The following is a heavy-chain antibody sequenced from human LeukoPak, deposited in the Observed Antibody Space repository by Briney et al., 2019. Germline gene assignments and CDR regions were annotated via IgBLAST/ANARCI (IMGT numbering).Heavy chain of an antibody. CDR2: ISYDGSNK. V-gene: IGHV3-30*18. J-gene: IGHJ4*02. CDR1: GFTSRRYV. Sequence: RRSLRHSCAASGFTSRRYVMHWVRQAPGKRLEWVADISYDGSNKYYADSVKGRFTISRDNSKNTLYLQMNSLRAEDTAVYYCAKESFWSAPYYIDYWGQGTLVTVSS. D-gene: IGHD3-3*01. CDR3: AKESFWSAPYYIDY.